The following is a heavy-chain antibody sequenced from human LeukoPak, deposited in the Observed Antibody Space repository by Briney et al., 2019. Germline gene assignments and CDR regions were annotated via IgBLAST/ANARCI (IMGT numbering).Heavy chain of an antibody. CDR1: GGSISSGSYY. CDR3: ARDYAVPYYYYMDV. V-gene: IGHV4-61*02. J-gene: IGHJ6*03. D-gene: IGHD4-17*01. Sequence: PSETLSLTCTVSGGSISSGSYYWSWIRQPAGKGLEWIGRIYTSGSTNYNPSLKSRVTISVGTSKNQFSLKLSSVTAADTAVYYCARDYAVPYYYYMDVWGKGTTVTVSS. CDR2: IYTSGST.